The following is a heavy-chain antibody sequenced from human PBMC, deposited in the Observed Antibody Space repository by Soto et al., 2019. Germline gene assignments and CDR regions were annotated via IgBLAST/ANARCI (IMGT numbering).Heavy chain of an antibody. CDR3: ARAQRADYSSGWGGGDWFDP. V-gene: IGHV1-69*12. CDR1: GGTFSSYA. Sequence: QVQLVQSGAEVKKPGSSVKVSCKASGGTFSSYAISWVRQAPGQGLEWMGGIIPIFGTANYAQKFQGRVTITADESTNTAYQELSSLRSEDTAVYYCARAQRADYSSGWGGGDWFDPWGQGTLVTVSS. D-gene: IGHD6-19*01. CDR2: IIPIFGTA. J-gene: IGHJ5*02.